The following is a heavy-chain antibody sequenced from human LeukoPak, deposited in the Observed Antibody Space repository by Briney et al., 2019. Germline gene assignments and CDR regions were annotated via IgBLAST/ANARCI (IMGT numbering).Heavy chain of an antibody. V-gene: IGHV4-4*07. CDR1: GGSISSYY. Sequence: SETLSLTCTVSGGSISSYYWSWIRQPAGKGLEWIGRIYTSGSTNYNPSLKSRVTMSVDTSKNQFSLKLSSVTAADTAVYYCARGTHVVVSGHEHENWFDPWGQGTLVTVSS. CDR3: ARGTHVVVSGHEHENWFDP. D-gene: IGHD3-22*01. J-gene: IGHJ5*02. CDR2: IYTSGST.